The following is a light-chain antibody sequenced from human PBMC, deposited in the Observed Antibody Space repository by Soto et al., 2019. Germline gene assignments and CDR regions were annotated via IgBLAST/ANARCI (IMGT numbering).Light chain of an antibody. V-gene: IGKV3-15*01. CDR1: QSVSSN. CDR3: QQYNNWPPKWT. J-gene: IGKJ1*01. CDR2: GAS. Sequence: EIVMTQSPDTLSVSPGERATVSCRASQSVSSNLAWYQQKPGQAPRLLIYGASTRATGIPARFSGSGSGTEFTLTIRSLQSEDFAVYYCQQYNNWPPKWTFGQGTKVEIK.